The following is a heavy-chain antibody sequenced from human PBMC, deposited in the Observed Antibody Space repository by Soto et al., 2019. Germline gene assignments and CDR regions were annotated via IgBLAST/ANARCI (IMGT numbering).Heavy chain of an antibody. D-gene: IGHD6-13*01. Sequence: ASVKVSCKASGYTFTGYYMHWVRQAPGQGLEWMGWINPNSGGTNYAQKFQGWVTMTRDTSISTAYMELSRLRSDDTAVYYCAREAAGYYYYGMDVWGKGTTVTVSS. CDR3: AREAAGYYYYGMDV. CDR2: INPNSGGT. V-gene: IGHV1-2*04. J-gene: IGHJ6*04. CDR1: GYTFTGYY.